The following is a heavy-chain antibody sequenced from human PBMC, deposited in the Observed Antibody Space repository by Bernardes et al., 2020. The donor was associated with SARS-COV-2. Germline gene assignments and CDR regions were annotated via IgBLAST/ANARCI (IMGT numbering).Heavy chain of an antibody. D-gene: IGHD3-3*01. CDR1: GGSISSGEYY. CDR2: IYYSGST. J-gene: IGHJ5*02. V-gene: IGHV4-30-4*01. CDR3: AREIFAITIFGVVTRWFDP. Sequence: SEPLSLTCTVSGGSISSGEYYWSWIRQPPGKGLEWIGYIYYSGSTYYNPSLKSRVTISVDTSKNQFSLKLSFVTAADTAGYYCAREIFAITIFGVVTRWFDPWGQGTLVTVSS.